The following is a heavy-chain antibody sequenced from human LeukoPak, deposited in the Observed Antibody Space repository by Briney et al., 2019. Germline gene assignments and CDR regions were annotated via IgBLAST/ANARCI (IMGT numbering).Heavy chain of an antibody. CDR3: ARDTSEFDDSSGYLHYYYYMDV. V-gene: IGHV3-7*01. CDR2: IKQDGSEK. CDR1: GFTFSSYW. J-gene: IGHJ6*03. D-gene: IGHD3-22*01. Sequence: GGSLRLSCAASGFTFSSYWMSWVRQAPGKGLEWVANIKQDGSEKYYVDSVKGRFTISRDNAKNSLYLQMNSLRAEDTAVYYCARDTSEFDDSSGYLHYYYYMDVRGKGTTVTVSS.